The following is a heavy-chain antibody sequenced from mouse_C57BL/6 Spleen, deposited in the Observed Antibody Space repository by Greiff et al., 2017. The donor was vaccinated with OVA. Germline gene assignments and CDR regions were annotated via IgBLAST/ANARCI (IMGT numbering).Heavy chain of an antibody. Sequence: EVQLQQSGPELVKPGASVKISCKASGYTFTDYYMNWVKQSHGKSLEWIGDINPNNGGTSYNQKFKGKATLTVDKSSSTAYMELRSLTSEDSAVYYCARRGLTTVVAYAMDYWGQGTSVTVSS. CDR1: GYTFTDYY. J-gene: IGHJ4*01. CDR2: INPNNGGT. D-gene: IGHD1-1*01. CDR3: ARRGLTTVVAYAMDY. V-gene: IGHV1-26*01.